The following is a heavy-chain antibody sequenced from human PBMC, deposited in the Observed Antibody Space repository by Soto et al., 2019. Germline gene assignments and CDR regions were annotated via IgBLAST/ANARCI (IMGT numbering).Heavy chain of an antibody. D-gene: IGHD3-10*01. CDR3: AREALPHYYGSGGLPSDY. V-gene: IGHV1-46*03. CDR1: GFTFTSYS. CDR2: INPSAGST. J-gene: IGHJ4*02. Sequence: ASVKVSCTASGFTFTSYSIHWARQAPGQGLEWMGIINPSAGSTNYAQKFQGRVSMTTDTSTSTVYMELSRLRSEDTAVYYCAREALPHYYGSGGLPSDYWGQGTLVTVSS.